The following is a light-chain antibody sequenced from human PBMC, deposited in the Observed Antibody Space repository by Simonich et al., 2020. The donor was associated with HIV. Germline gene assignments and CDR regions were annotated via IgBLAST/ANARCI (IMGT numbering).Light chain of an antibody. J-gene: IGKJ2*01. V-gene: IGKV1-39*01. CDR3: QQSYSTPFT. CDR1: QSISSY. CDR2: AAS. Sequence: DIQMTQSPSSPSASVGDSVTITCRESQSISSYLNWYQQQPGKAPKILIYAASSLQSGVPSRCSGSGSGTDVTLTISSLQHEDFASYYCQQSYSTPFTFGQGTKVEIK.